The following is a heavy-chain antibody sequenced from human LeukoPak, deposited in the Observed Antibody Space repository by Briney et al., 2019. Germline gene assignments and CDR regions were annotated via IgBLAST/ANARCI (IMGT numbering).Heavy chain of an antibody. CDR1: GFTFSRYT. J-gene: IGHJ5*02. D-gene: IGHD2-15*01. CDR3: ASLYCSGGSCYDVDGVDL. V-gene: IGHV3-30-3*01. CDR2: VSDDGSNK. Sequence: PGGSLRLSCAASGFTFSRYTMHWVRQAPGKGLEWVALVSDDGSNKYYAESVKGRFTISRDNSKNTLYLQMNSLRPEDTALYYCASLYCSGGSCYDVDGVDLWGQGTLVSVSS.